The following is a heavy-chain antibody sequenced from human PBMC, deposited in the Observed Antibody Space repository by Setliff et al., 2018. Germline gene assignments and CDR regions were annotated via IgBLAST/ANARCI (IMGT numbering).Heavy chain of an antibody. CDR3: ARHHAQYYSDSSGYYYEDWYFDL. CDR2: IHYSGST. D-gene: IGHD3-22*01. V-gene: IGHV4-59*08. J-gene: IGHJ2*01. CDR1: GASINRDY. Sequence: SETLSLTCSVSGASINRDYWNWIRQPPGKGLEWIGYIHYSGSTSYNPSLKSRVTISVDTSKNQFSLKLNSVTAADTAVYYCARHHAQYYSDSSGYYYEDWYFDLWGRGTLVTVSS.